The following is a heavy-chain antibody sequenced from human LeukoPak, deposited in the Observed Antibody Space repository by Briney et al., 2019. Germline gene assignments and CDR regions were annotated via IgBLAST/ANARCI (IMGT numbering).Heavy chain of an antibody. D-gene: IGHD2-15*01. CDR2: ISGYNGNT. CDR1: GYTFTTYG. V-gene: IGHV1-18*01. J-gene: IGHJ4*02. CDR3: ASASAQWSDY. Sequence: GASVKVSCKASGYTFTTYGISWVRQAPGQGLEWMGWISGYNGNTNYAQKFRGRVTMTTDTSTSTAYMELRSLRSDDTAVYYCASASAQWSDYWGQGSLVTVSS.